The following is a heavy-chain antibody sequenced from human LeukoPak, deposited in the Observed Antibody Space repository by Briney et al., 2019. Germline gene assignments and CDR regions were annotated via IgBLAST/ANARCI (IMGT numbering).Heavy chain of an antibody. Sequence: SGGSLRLSCAASGFTFSGSAMHWVRQASGKGLEWVGRIRSKANSYATAYAASVKGRFTISRDDSKNTAYLQMNSLKTEDTAVYYCTSSTDIVVVPAAHPHFDYWGQGTLVTVSS. CDR1: GFTFSGSA. V-gene: IGHV3-73*01. CDR3: TSSTDIVVVPAAHPHFDY. D-gene: IGHD2-2*01. J-gene: IGHJ4*02. CDR2: IRSKANSYAT.